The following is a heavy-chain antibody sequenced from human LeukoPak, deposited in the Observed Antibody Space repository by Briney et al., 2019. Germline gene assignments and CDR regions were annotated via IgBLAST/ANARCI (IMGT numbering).Heavy chain of an antibody. CDR2: INQDASVR. J-gene: IGHJ3*02. Sequence: GGSLRLSCVAPGFTFSSHWMHWVRQAPGKGLEWVSRINQDASVRDYAGSARGRFTISRDNAKNMLYLQMDSLRAEDTAVYYCARAFSDVGDAFDMWGQGTMVTASS. CDR1: GFTFSSHW. V-gene: IGHV3-74*01. CDR3: ARAFSDVGDAFDM.